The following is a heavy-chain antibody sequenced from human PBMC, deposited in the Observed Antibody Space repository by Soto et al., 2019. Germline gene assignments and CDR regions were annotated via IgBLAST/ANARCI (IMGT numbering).Heavy chain of an antibody. D-gene: IGHD5-12*01. Sequence: LSLTCAVSGGSISSGGYSWSWIRRPPGKGLEWVSGISWNSSSIGYADSVKGRFTISRDNAKNSLYLQMNSLRAEDTAVYYCASTRRDGYNNYYYYYGMDVWGQGTTVTVSS. J-gene: IGHJ6*02. CDR3: ASTRRDGYNNYYYYYGMDV. V-gene: IGHV3-9*01. CDR1: GGSISSGGYS. CDR2: ISWNSSSI.